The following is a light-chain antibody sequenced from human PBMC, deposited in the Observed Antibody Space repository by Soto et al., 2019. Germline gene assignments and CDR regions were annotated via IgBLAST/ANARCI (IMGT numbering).Light chain of an antibody. CDR3: QQYGKLPFT. J-gene: IGKJ4*01. Sequence: DIEMTQSPTSLSAFVGDRVTITCQASQDISTYLNWYQQRPGQAPKLLIYDVSKLETGVPSRFSGSVSGPDFILTISSLQPEDVATYYCQQYGKLPFTLGGGTKVEI. CDR2: DVS. CDR1: QDISTY. V-gene: IGKV1-33*01.